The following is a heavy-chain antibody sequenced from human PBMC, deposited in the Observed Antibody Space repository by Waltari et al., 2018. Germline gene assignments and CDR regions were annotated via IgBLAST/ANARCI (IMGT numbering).Heavy chain of an antibody. Sequence: QVQLVESGGGVVQPGRSLRLSCAAAGFTFSSYAMHWVRQAPGKGLEWVAVISYDGSNKYYADSVKGRFTISRDNSKNTLYLQMNSLRAEDTAVYYCARDKWQQLVRAGYYFDYWGQGTLVTVSS. CDR2: ISYDGSNK. V-gene: IGHV3-30-3*01. D-gene: IGHD6-13*01. CDR3: ARDKWQQLVRAGYYFDY. CDR1: GFTFSSYA. J-gene: IGHJ4*02.